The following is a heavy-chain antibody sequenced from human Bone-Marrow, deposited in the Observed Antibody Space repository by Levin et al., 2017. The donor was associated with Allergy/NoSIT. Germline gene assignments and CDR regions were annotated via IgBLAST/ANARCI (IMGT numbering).Heavy chain of an antibody. D-gene: IGHD6-19*01. J-gene: IGHJ5*02. CDR3: ARDMYSSGWYRWFDP. Sequence: LSLTCAASGFTVSSNYMSWVRQAPGKGLEWVSVIYSGGSTYYADSVKGRFTISRDNSKNTLYLQMNSLRAEDTAVYYCARDMYSSGWYRWFDPWGQGTLVTVSS. V-gene: IGHV3-53*01. CDR2: IYSGGST. CDR1: GFTVSSNY.